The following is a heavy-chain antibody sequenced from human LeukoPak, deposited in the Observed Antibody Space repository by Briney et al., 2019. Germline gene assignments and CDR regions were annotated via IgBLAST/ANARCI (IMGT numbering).Heavy chain of an antibody. J-gene: IGHJ4*02. CDR2: IYAGGAT. CDR1: GFTVNSNY. D-gene: IGHD5-18*01. V-gene: IGHV3-66*01. Sequence: GGSLRLSCAASGFTVNSNYMSWVRQAPGMGLEWVSVIYAGGATYYADSVKGRFTISRDNAKNSLYLQMNSLRAEDTAVYYCARDSGYSYGVFDYWGQGTLVTVSS. CDR3: ARDSGYSYGVFDY.